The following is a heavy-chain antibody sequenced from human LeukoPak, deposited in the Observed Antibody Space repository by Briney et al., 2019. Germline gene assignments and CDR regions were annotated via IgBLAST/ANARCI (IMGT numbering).Heavy chain of an antibody. D-gene: IGHD1-7*01. CDR2: IYYSGST. J-gene: IGHJ5*02. CDR3: ARSGTEWFDP. CDR1: GGSISSGGYY. V-gene: IGHV4-61*08. Sequence: SETLSLTCTVSGGSISSGGYYWSWIRQPPGKGLEWIGYIYYSGSTNYNPSLKSRVTISVDTSKNQFSLKLSSVTAADTAVYYCARSGTEWFDPWGQGTLVTVSS.